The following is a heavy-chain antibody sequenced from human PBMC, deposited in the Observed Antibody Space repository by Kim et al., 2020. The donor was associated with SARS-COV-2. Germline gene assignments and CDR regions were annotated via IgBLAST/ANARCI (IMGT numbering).Heavy chain of an antibody. CDR3: ARDGTTVVNPHWYFDL. Sequence: SETLSLTCTVSGGSISSYYWSWIRQPAGKGLEWIGRIYTSGSTNYNPSLKSRVTMSVDTSKNQFSLKLSSVTAADTAVYYCARDGTTVVNPHWYFDLWGRGTLVTVSS. CDR1: GGSISSYY. CDR2: IYTSGST. J-gene: IGHJ2*01. V-gene: IGHV4-4*07. D-gene: IGHD4-17*01.